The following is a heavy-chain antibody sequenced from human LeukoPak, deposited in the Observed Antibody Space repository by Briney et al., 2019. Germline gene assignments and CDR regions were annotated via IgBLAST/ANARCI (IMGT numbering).Heavy chain of an antibody. D-gene: IGHD6-19*01. V-gene: IGHV3-74*01. CDR3: TRAEIAVAGPFDY. CDR2: INHDGSAA. CDR1: GFTFSRYW. Sequence: PGGSLRLSCAASGFTFSRYWMHWVRQAPGKGLVWVSRINHDGSAATYADSVEGRFTISRDNAKNTLYLQMNSLRAEDTAIYYCTRAEIAVAGPFDYGGQGTVVTVSS. J-gene: IGHJ4*02.